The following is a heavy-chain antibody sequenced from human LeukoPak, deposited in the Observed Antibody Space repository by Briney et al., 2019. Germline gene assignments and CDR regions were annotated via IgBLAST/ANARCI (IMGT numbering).Heavy chain of an antibody. CDR3: ARGASGYSYA. Sequence: KPSETLSLTCTVSGGSISSYYWSWIRQPPGEGLEWIGSNSGSTNYNPSLKSRVTISIDTSKNQFSLNLSSVTAADTAVYYCARGASGYSYAWGQGTLVTVSS. CDR1: GGSISSYY. V-gene: IGHV4-59*01. CDR2: NSGST. D-gene: IGHD5-18*01. J-gene: IGHJ5*02.